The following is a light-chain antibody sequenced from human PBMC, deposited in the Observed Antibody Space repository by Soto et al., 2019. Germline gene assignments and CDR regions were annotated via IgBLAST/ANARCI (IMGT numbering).Light chain of an antibody. CDR3: QQYNNWHQT. CDR1: QSVSSK. J-gene: IGKJ1*01. Sequence: EIVMTQSPATLSVSPGERATLSCRASQSVSSKLAWYQQKPGQAPRLLIYGASTRATGIPARFSGSGSGTEFTLTISSLQSEDFAVYYCQQYNNWHQTFGQGTKVEIK. CDR2: GAS. V-gene: IGKV3-15*01.